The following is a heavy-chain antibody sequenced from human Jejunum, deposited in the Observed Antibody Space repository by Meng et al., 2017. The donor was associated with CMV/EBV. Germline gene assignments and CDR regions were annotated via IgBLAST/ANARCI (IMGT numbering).Heavy chain of an antibody. Sequence: FNIYSMNWVRQAPGKGLEWLSSISTTSIYISYADSVKGRFSISRDNVKNSVYLQMNSLRSEDTAMYYCATDRMDTSARRGFFDYWGQGTLVTVSS. CDR3: ATDRMDTSARRGFFDY. CDR2: ISTTSIYI. D-gene: IGHD5-18*01. CDR1: FNIYS. V-gene: IGHV3-21*01. J-gene: IGHJ4*02.